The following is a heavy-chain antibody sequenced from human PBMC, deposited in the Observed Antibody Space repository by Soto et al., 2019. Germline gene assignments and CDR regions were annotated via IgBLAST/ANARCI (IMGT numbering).Heavy chain of an antibody. J-gene: IGHJ6*02. CDR1: GFTFSDYY. Sequence: QVQLVESGGGLVKPGGSLRLSCAASGFTFSDYYMSWIRQAPGKGLEWVSYISSSSSYTNYADSVKGRFTISRDNAKNSLDLQMNGLRGEDTAVYYCARHTCGGDCLEGGMDLWGQGTTVPVSS. CDR2: ISSSSSYT. CDR3: ARHTCGGDCLEGGMDL. D-gene: IGHD2-21*02. V-gene: IGHV3-11*06.